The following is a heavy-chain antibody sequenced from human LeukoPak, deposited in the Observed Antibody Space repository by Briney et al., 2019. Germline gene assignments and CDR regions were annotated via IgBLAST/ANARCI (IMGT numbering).Heavy chain of an antibody. J-gene: IGHJ5*02. CDR1: GYTFTSYG. CDR3: ATFTALVVPAAIPNWFDP. CDR2: FDPEDGET. D-gene: IGHD2-2*01. V-gene: IGHV1-24*01. Sequence: GASVKVSCKASGYTFTSYGISWVRQAPGQGLEWMGGFDPEDGETIYAQKFQGRVTMTEDTSTDTAYMELSSLRSEDTAVYYCATFTALVVPAAIPNWFDPWGQGTLVTVSS.